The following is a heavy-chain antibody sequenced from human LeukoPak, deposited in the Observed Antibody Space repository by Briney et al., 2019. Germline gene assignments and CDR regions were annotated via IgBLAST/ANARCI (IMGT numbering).Heavy chain of an antibody. Sequence: ASVKVSCKASGYTFTSYGISWVRQAPGQGLEWMGWINPNSGGTNYAQKFQGRVTMTRDTSISTAYMELSRLRSDDTAVYYCARDRGIAARPRPNWFDPWGQGTLVTVSS. D-gene: IGHD6-6*01. V-gene: IGHV1-2*02. CDR3: ARDRGIAARPRPNWFDP. CDR2: INPNSGGT. CDR1: GYTFTSYG. J-gene: IGHJ5*02.